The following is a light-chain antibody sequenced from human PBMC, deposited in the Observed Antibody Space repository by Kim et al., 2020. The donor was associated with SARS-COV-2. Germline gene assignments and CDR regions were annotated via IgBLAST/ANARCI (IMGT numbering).Light chain of an antibody. Sequence: EVVLTQSPATLSLSPGERVTLSCRASQSISSYLAWYQQKPGQAPRLLIYDASNRAPGLPARISGSGSGTDFTLSISSLEPEDFAVYYCQQRHSWPLTFGGGTKVDIK. J-gene: IGKJ4*01. CDR2: DAS. V-gene: IGKV3-11*01. CDR1: QSISSY. CDR3: QQRHSWPLT.